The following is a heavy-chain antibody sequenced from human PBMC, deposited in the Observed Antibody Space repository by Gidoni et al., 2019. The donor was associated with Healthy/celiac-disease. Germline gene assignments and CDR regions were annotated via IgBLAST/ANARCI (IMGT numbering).Heavy chain of an antibody. CDR1: GCTFSSYW. J-gene: IGHJ4*02. Sequence: EVQLVESGGGLVQPGGSLRLSCAASGCTFSSYWMHWVRQAPGKGLVWVSRINSDGSSTSYADSVKGRFTISRDNAKNTLYLQMNSLRAEDTAVYYCARVKGSGWYSAFDYWGQGTLVTVSS. D-gene: IGHD6-19*01. CDR2: INSDGSST. V-gene: IGHV3-74*01. CDR3: ARVKGSGWYSAFDY.